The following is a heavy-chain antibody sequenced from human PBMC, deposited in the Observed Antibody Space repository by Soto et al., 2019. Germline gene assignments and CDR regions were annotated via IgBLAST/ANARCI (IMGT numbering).Heavy chain of an antibody. V-gene: IGHV4-4*07. D-gene: IGHD6-19*01. J-gene: IGHJ6*02. CDR3: ARDPPNSSGWFERDYYYYGMDV. CDR1: GGTISSYY. Sequence: SETLSLTCTVSGGTISSYYWSWIRQPAGKGLEWIGRIYTSGSTNYNPSLKSRVTMSVDTSKNQFSQKLSSVTAADTAVYYCARDPPNSSGWFERDYYYYGMDVWGQGTTVTVSS. CDR2: IYTSGST.